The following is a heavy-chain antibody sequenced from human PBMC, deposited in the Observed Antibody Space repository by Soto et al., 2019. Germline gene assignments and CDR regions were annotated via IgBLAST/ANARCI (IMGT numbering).Heavy chain of an antibody. J-gene: IGHJ3*02. V-gene: IGHV1-69*06. CDR2: IIPIFGTA. CDR1: GCTFSSYA. Sequence: ASGKVSCKASGCTFSSYAISWVRQAPGQGLEWMGGIIPIFGTANYAQKFQGRVTITADKSTSTAYMELSSLRSEDTAVYYCAREKEGMVRGVIGNDAFDIWGQGTMVTVSS. D-gene: IGHD3-10*01. CDR3: AREKEGMVRGVIGNDAFDI.